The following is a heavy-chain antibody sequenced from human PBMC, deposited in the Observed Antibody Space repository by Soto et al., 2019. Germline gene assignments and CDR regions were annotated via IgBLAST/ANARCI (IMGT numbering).Heavy chain of an antibody. CDR3: ARASGSRDGYNCKRGNACYGMDD. CDR1: GGTFSSYA. CDR2: IIPIFGTA. D-gene: IGHD5-12*01. J-gene: IGHJ6*02. V-gene: IGHV1-69*13. Sequence: SVKVSCKASGGTFSSYAISWVRQAPGQGLEWVGGIIPIFGTANYAQKFQGRVTITADESTSTAYMELSSLRSEDTAVYYCARASGSRDGYNCKRGNACYGMDDWGQGTTVTVSS.